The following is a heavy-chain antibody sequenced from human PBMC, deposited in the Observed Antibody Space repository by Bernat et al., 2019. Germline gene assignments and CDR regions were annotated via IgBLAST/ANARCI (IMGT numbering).Heavy chain of an antibody. Sequence: EVQLVESGGGLVQPGGSLRLSCAASGFTFSSYSMNWVRQAPGKGLEWVSYISSSSSTIYYADSVKGRFTISRDNAKNSLCLQMNSLRAEDTAVYSCARDSAIVGATSWAFDIWGQGTMVTVSS. CDR2: ISSSSSTI. CDR3: ARDSAIVGATSWAFDI. CDR1: GFTFSSYS. J-gene: IGHJ3*02. V-gene: IGHV3-48*01. D-gene: IGHD1-26*01.